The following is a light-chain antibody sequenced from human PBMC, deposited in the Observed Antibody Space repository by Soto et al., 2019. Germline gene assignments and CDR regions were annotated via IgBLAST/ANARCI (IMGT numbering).Light chain of an antibody. CDR2: GAS. Sequence: EIVLTQSPGTLSLSPGEIATLSCRASQTVSSARLAWFQQKPGQAPRLLIYGASSRAPGIPDRFSGSGSETDFTLTITRLESEDFAVYSCHQYGSSPWTFGQGTKVDIK. CDR3: HQYGSSPWT. J-gene: IGKJ1*01. V-gene: IGKV3-20*01. CDR1: QTVSSAR.